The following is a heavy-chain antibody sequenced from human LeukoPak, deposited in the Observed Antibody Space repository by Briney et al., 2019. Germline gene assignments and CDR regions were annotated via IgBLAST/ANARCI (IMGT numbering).Heavy chain of an antibody. CDR3: ARQPANTAAFDV. CDR1: GGSINTFY. J-gene: IGHJ3*01. Sequence: PSETLSLTCTVSGGSINTFYWSWIRQPPGKRLEWIAYVRDNGENNYNPSLKSRVAISLDTPNNQISLRLNFVTAADTAIYSCARQPANTAAFDVWGQGTMVAVSS. CDR2: VRDNGEN. V-gene: IGHV4-59*08. D-gene: IGHD5-18*01.